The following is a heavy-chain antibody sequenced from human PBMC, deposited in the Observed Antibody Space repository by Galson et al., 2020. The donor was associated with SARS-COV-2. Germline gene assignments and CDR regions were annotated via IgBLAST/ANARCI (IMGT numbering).Heavy chain of an antibody. CDR2: ISSSSSTI. D-gene: IGHD5-12*01. CDR3: ARDDEYSGYDYYFDY. Sequence: GESLKISCAASGFTFSSYSMNWVRQAPGKGLEWVSYISSSSSTIYYADSVKGRFTISRDNAKNSLYLQINSLRDEDTAVYYCARDDEYSGYDYYFDYWGQGTLVTVSS. V-gene: IGHV3-48*02. J-gene: IGHJ4*02. CDR1: GFTFSSYS.